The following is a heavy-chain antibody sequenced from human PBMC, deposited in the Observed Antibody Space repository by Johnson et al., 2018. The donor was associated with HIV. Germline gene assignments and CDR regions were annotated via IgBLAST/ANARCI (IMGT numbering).Heavy chain of an antibody. CDR2: IGTAGDT. V-gene: IGHV3-13*01. CDR1: GFTFSNYD. Sequence: VQLVESGGGLVQPGGSLRLSCSASGFTFSNYDMHWVLQATGKGLDWVSAIGTAGDTYYPGSVKGRFTISRENAKNSLYLQMNSLRAEDTAVYYCARDRVGATAFDMWGQGTMVTVSS. CDR3: ARDRVGATAFDM. D-gene: IGHD1-26*01. J-gene: IGHJ3*02.